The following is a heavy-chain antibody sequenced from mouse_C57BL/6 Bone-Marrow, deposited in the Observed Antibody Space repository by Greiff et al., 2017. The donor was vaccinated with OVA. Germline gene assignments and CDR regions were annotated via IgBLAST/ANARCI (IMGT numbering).Heavy chain of an antibody. V-gene: IGHV1-82*01. Sequence: QVQLQQSGPELVKPGASVKISCKASGYAFSSSWMNWVKQRPGKGLEWIGRIYPGDGDTNYNGKFKGKATLTADKSSSTAYMQLSSLTSEDSAVYFWARGYYGNFDWYFDVWGTGTTVTVSS. D-gene: IGHD2-1*01. CDR3: ARGYYGNFDWYFDV. CDR1: GYAFSSSW. CDR2: IYPGDGDT. J-gene: IGHJ1*03.